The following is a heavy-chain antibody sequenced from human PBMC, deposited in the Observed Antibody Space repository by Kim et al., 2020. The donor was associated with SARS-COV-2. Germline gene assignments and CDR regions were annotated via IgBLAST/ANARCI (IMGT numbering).Heavy chain of an antibody. J-gene: IGHJ2*01. D-gene: IGHD3-10*01. CDR1: GYTFTSYG. CDR3: AIFYYYGSESQPTDWYFDL. V-gene: IGHV1-18*01. Sequence: ASVKVSCKASGYTFTSYGISWVRQAPGQGLEWMGWISAYNGNTNYAQKLQGRVTMTTDTSTSTAYMELRSLRSDDTAVYYCAIFYYYGSESQPTDWYFDLWGRGTLVTVSS. CDR2: ISAYNGNT.